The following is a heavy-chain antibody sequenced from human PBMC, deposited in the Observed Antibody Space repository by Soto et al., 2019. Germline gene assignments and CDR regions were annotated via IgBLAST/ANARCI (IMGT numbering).Heavy chain of an antibody. V-gene: IGHV4-39*01. CDR2: FYYSGSP. D-gene: IGHD5-18*01. Sequence: PSETLSLTCTVSGGSISSSSSYWGWIRQPPGKGLEWIGSFYYSGSPYYNPSLKSRVTISVDTSKNQFSLKLSSVTAADTAVYYCARQNSYGYFDSWGQGTLVTVSS. CDR1: GGSISSSSSY. CDR3: ARQNSYGYFDS. J-gene: IGHJ4*02.